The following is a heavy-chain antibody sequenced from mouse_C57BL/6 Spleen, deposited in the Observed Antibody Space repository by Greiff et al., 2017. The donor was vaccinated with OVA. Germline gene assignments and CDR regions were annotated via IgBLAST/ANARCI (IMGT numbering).Heavy chain of an antibody. V-gene: IGHV2-5*01. Sequence: VKLMESGPGLVQPSQSLSITCTVSGFSLTSYGVHWVRQSPGKGLEWLGLIWRGGSTDANAAFMSRLSITKDNSKSQVFFKMNSLQADDTAIYYCATYDGYYWFAYWGQGTLVTVSA. CDR3: ATYDGYYWFAY. CDR1: GFSLTSYG. J-gene: IGHJ3*01. D-gene: IGHD2-3*01. CDR2: IWRGGST.